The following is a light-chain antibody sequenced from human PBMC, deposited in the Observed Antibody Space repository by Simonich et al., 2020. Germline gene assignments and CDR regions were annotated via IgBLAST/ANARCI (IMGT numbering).Light chain of an antibody. J-gene: IGLJ3*02. CDR2: EAS. CDR1: SRDVGVYNY. CDR3: CSYAGSYSWV. V-gene: IGLV2-11*01. Sequence: QSALTQPRSVSGSPGQSVTISCTGTSRDVGVYNYVSWSQQHPGKAPKRMIYEASKRPSGVPGRFSGSKSGNTASLTISGLQAEDEADYYCCSYAGSYSWVFGGGTKLTVL.